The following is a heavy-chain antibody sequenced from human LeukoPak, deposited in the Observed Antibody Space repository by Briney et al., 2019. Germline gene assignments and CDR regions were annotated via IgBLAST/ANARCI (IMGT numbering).Heavy chain of an antibody. J-gene: IGHJ6*04. Sequence: GGSLRLSCAASGFTFSNYWMHWVRQAPGKGLVWVSRINTDGRSTSYVDSVEGRSTISRDNSNNTLYLQMNSLRAEDKAVYYCAKGITSSWYSLDVWGKGTTVTISS. CDR1: GFTFSNYW. V-gene: IGHV3-74*01. CDR2: INTDGRST. D-gene: IGHD6-13*01. CDR3: AKGITSSWYSLDV.